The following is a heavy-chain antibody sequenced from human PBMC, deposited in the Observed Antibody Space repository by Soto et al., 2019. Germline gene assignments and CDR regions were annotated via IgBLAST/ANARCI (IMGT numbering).Heavy chain of an antibody. J-gene: IGHJ6*02. CDR2: ISGYNGNT. CDR1: GYTFSNYG. Sequence: QVQLVQSGAEVKKPGASVTVSCKTSGYTFSNYGINWVRQAPGQGLEWMGWISGYNGNTNYAQTVQGRVTMTTDTSTGTVYMERRSLKPDDTAIYYCSRFIMVGGWFDPNYYHGMDVWGQGTTVTVSS. CDR3: SRFIMVGGWFDPNYYHGMDV. D-gene: IGHD6-19*01. V-gene: IGHV1-18*01.